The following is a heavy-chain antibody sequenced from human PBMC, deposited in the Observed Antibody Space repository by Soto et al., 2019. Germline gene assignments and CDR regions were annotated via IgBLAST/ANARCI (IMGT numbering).Heavy chain of an antibody. J-gene: IGHJ6*04. CDR2: ISYDGSNK. CDR1: GFTFSSYA. D-gene: IGHD2-2*01. CDR3: ARGCINTKCQSIYYYGMDV. V-gene: IGHV3-30-3*01. Sequence: QVQLVESGGGVVQPGRSLRLSCAASGFTFSSYAMHWVRQAPGKGLEWVAVISYDGSNKDYADSVKGRFTITRDNSKSTLYLQMNSLRAEDTAVYVCARGCINTKCQSIYYYGMDVWGKGTTVTVSA.